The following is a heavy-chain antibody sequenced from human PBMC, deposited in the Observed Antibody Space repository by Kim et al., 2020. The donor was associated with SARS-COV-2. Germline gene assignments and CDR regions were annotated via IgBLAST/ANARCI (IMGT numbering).Heavy chain of an antibody. D-gene: IGHD3-22*01. V-gene: IGHV4-34*01. J-gene: IGHJ5*01. CDR3: AIGLSSISMIVFVFT. CDR2: INHSGSA. Sequence: SETLSLTCAVYGGSFSGYYWTWIRQPPGKGLEWIGEINHSGSANYNPSLKSRVTLSLDTSKNPFSLKLSSLTAADTAVYSFAIGLSSISMIVFVFTWG. CDR1: GGSFSGYY.